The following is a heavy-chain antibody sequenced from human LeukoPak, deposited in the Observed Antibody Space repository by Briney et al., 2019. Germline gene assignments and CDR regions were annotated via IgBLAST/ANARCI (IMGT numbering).Heavy chain of an antibody. J-gene: IGHJ3*02. CDR2: INPNSGGT. CDR1: GYTFTGYY. D-gene: IGHD6-13*01. V-gene: IGHV1-2*02. Sequence: ALVKVSCKASGYTFTGYYMHWVRQAPGQGLEWMGWINPNSGGTNYAQKFQGRVTMTRDTSISTAYMELSRLRSDDTAVYYCAREDVAASAGAFDIWGQGTMVTVSS. CDR3: AREDVAASAGAFDI.